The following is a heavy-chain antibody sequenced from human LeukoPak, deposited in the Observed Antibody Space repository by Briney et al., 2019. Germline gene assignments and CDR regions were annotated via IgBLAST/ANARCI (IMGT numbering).Heavy chain of an antibody. V-gene: IGHV3-23*01. D-gene: IGHD2-8*01. CDR3: AKDRRTNGV. J-gene: IGHJ4*02. CDR2: ISSSGGNT. Sequence: PGGALRLSCAASGFTFSSYAMSWVRQAPGKGLEWVSAISSSGGNTYYADSVKGRFTISRDDSKNTLYLQMNSLRAEDTAVYYCAKDRRTNGVWGQGTLVTVSS. CDR1: GFTFSSYA.